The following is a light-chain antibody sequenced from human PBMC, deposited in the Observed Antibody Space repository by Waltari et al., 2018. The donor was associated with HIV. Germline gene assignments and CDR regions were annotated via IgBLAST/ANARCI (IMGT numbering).Light chain of an antibody. V-gene: IGLV1-40*01. CDR1: SSTSGVDYD. J-gene: IGLJ2*01. CDR2: GNK. Sequence: QSTLTQPHSVYGAPGQRVTISCTGSSSTSGVDYDGNWYQQSPGTAPNLLISGNKTRPSGVPDRFSASKSGTSASLTISGLQAEDEADYFCQSYDISLSASVVFGGGTRLTVL. CDR3: QSYDISLSASVV.